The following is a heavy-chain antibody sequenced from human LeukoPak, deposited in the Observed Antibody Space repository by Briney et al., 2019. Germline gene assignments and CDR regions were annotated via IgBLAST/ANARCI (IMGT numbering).Heavy chain of an antibody. V-gene: IGHV3-48*03. CDR3: ATYYDSAGFDFDY. CDR1: GFTFRSYE. CDR2: ISSSGSTM. J-gene: IGHJ4*02. D-gene: IGHD3-22*01. Sequence: GGSLRLSCAASGFTFRSYEMNWVRQAPGKGLEWVSYISSSGSTMYYADSVKGRFTISRDNAKNSLYLQMNSLRAEDTAAYYCATYYDSAGFDFDYWGQGTLVTVSS.